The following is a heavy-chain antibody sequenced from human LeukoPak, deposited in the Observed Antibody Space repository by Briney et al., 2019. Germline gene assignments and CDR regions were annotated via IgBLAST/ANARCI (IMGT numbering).Heavy chain of an antibody. CDR1: GGTISSYA. V-gene: IGHV3-30-3*01. D-gene: IGHD6-13*01. Sequence: SCKASGGTISSYAMHWVRQAPGKGLEWVAVISYDGSNKYYADSVKGRFTISRDNSKNTLYLQMNSLRAEDTAVYYCARTLAAAGIGGRDYWGQGTLVTVSS. CDR2: ISYDGSNK. J-gene: IGHJ4*02. CDR3: ARTLAAAGIGGRDY.